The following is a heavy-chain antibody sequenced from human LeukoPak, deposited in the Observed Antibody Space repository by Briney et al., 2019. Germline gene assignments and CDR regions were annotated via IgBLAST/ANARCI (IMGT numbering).Heavy chain of an antibody. CDR3: ARAENYYDSSGYYLYFDY. J-gene: IGHJ4*02. CDR2: IYYSGNT. Sequence: PSETLSLTCTVSGGSVSGDSYYWGWIRQPPGKGLEWIGSIYYSGNTYYNPSLKSRVTMSVDTSKNQFSLKLSSVTAADTAVYYCARAENYYDSSGYYLYFDYWGQGTLVTVSS. D-gene: IGHD3-22*01. V-gene: IGHV4-39*07. CDR1: GGSVSGDSYY.